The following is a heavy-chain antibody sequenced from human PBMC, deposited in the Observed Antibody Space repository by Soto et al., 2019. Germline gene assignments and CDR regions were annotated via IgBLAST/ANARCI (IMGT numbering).Heavy chain of an antibody. Sequence: EVQLVESGGGLVQPGGSLRLSCVGSGFPFSTYTMSWVRQAPGQGLEWLSGIYGGGDGISYADSVKGRFTISRDNSRSTVYLQMNSLRSDDTAIYYCAKDRQPDGFWLFDHWGRGTLIVVSS. V-gene: IGHV3-23*04. CDR2: IYGGGDGI. D-gene: IGHD3-3*01. CDR3: AKDRQPDGFWLFDH. CDR1: GFPFSTYT. J-gene: IGHJ4*02.